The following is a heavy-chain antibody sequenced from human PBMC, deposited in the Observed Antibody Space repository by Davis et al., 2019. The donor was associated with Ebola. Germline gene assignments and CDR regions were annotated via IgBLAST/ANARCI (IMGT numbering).Heavy chain of an antibody. Sequence: GESLKISCAASGFTFSNYAMHWVRQAPGKGLEWVAVISYDGSNKYYADSVKGRFTISRDNSKNTLYLQMTSLRVEDTALYYCSKDRDYGDFVGVFAFWGHGTLVTVSS. V-gene: IGHV3-30*04. CDR1: GFTFSNYA. CDR2: ISYDGSNK. D-gene: IGHD4-17*01. CDR3: SKDRDYGDFVGVFAF. J-gene: IGHJ5*01.